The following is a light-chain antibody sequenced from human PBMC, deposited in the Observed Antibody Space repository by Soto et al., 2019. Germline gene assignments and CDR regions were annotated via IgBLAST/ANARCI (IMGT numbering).Light chain of an antibody. Sequence: VLTQPASVSGSPGQSITISCTGTSSDVGAYNYVSWYQQHPGKAPKLMIYEVSNRPSGVSNRFSGSKSGNTASLTISGLQAEDEDDYYCSSYTSSSTVFGTGTKVTVL. J-gene: IGLJ1*01. CDR3: SSYTSSSTV. CDR1: SSDVGAYNY. CDR2: EVS. V-gene: IGLV2-14*01.